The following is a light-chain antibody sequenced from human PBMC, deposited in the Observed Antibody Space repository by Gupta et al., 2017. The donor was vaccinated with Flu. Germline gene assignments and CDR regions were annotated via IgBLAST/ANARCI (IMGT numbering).Light chain of an antibody. V-gene: IGLV2-14*03. J-gene: IGLJ3*02. CDR3: SSYTTTSTV. CDR2: DVY. CDR1: NSDIRGYNS. Sequence: QSALTQPASVSGSPGQSITISCTGTNSDIRGYNSVSWYQQHPGQAPKLLVYDVYIRPSGVSDRFSGSKSGNTAPLTISGLQAEDEADYYCSSYTTTSTVFGGGTKLAGL.